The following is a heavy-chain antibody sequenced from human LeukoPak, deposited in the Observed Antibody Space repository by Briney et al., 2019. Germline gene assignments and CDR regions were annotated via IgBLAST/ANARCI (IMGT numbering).Heavy chain of an antibody. CDR1: GFTFSSYS. Sequence: GGSLRLSCAASGFTFSSYSMNWVRQAPGKGLEWVANIKQDGSEKYYVDSVKGRFTISRDNAKNSLYLQMNSLRAEDTAVYYCALYSSSWYGYFQHWGQGTLVTVPS. CDR2: IKQDGSEK. V-gene: IGHV3-7*01. J-gene: IGHJ1*01. CDR3: ALYSSSWYGYFQH. D-gene: IGHD6-13*01.